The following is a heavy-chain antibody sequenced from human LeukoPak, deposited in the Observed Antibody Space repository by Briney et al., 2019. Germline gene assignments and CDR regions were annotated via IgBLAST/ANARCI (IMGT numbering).Heavy chain of an antibody. CDR2: INSDGSST. V-gene: IGHV3-74*01. Sequence: GGSLRLSCAASGFTFSSYWMHWVRQAPGKGLVWVSRINSDGSSTSYADSVKGRFTISRDNAKNTLYLQMNSLRSEDTAVYYCARVKISIVATMALDYWGQGTLVTVSS. CDR3: ARVKISIVATMALDY. D-gene: IGHD5-12*01. CDR1: GFTFSSYW. J-gene: IGHJ4*02.